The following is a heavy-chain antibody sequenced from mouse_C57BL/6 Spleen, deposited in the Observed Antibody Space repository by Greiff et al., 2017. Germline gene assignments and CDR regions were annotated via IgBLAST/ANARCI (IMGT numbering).Heavy chain of an antibody. J-gene: IGHJ3*01. CDR2: IDPSDSYT. V-gene: IGHV1-69*01. CDR1: GYTFTSYW. D-gene: IGHD2-4*01. Sequence: QVQLQQPGAELVMPGASVKLSCKASGYTFTSYWMHWVKQRPGQGLEWIGEIDPSDSYTNYNQKFKGKSTLTVDKSSSTAYMRLSSLTSEDSAVYYCARSDDYDVAGFAYWGQGTLVTVSA. CDR3: ARSDDYDVAGFAY.